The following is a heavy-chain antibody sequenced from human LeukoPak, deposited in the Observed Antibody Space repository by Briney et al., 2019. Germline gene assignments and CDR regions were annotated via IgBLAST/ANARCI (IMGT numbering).Heavy chain of an antibody. V-gene: IGHV3-23*01. Sequence: GGSLRLSCAASGFTFSSYAMSWVRQAPGKGLEWVSAISGSGGSTYYADSVKGRFTISRDNSKNTLYLQMNSLRAEDTAVYYCARAFGELYEFDYWGQGTLVTVSS. CDR1: GFTFSSYA. CDR2: ISGSGGST. CDR3: ARAFGELYEFDY. J-gene: IGHJ4*02. D-gene: IGHD3-10*01.